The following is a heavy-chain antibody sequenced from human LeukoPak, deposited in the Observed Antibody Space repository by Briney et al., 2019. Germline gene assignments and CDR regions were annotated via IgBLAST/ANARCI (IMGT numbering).Heavy chain of an antibody. CDR3: ARDSAVATYYGVDV. CDR1: GFTFSSYS. J-gene: IGHJ6*02. Sequence: GGSLRLSCAASGFTFSSYSMNWVRQAPGKGLEWVSSISSSSSYIYYADSVKGRFTISRDNAKTSLYLQMNSLRAEDTAVYYCARDSAVATYYGVDVWGQGTTVTVSS. V-gene: IGHV3-21*01. D-gene: IGHD6-19*01. CDR2: ISSSSSYI.